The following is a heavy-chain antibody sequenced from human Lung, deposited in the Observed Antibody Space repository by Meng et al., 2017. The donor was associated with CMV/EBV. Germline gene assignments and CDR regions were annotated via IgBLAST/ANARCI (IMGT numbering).Heavy chain of an antibody. Sequence: QEWGPGLVKPSETLSLTCTVSGGSISSYYWSWIRQPPGKVLEWIGYIYYSGSTNYNPSLKSRVTISVDTSKNQFSLKLSSVTAADTAVYYCAREEGIGGFDPWGQGTLVTVSS. V-gene: IGHV4-59*01. CDR2: IYYSGST. CDR3: AREEGIGGFDP. J-gene: IGHJ5*02. CDR1: GGSISSYY. D-gene: IGHD3-10*01.